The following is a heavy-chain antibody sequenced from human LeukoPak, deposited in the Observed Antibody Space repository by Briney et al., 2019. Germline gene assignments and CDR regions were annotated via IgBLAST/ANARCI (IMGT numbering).Heavy chain of an antibody. J-gene: IGHJ4*02. CDR2: ISGSGGST. CDR3: AKSPPLGYDSSGYNYPFDY. V-gene: IGHV3-23*01. D-gene: IGHD3-22*01. CDR1: GFTFSSYA. Sequence: GGSLRLSCAASGFTFSSYAMSWVRQAPGKGLEWVSAISGSGGSTYYADSVKGRFTISRDNSKNTLYLQMNSLRAEDTAVYYCAKSPPLGYDSSGYNYPFDYWGQGTLVTVSS.